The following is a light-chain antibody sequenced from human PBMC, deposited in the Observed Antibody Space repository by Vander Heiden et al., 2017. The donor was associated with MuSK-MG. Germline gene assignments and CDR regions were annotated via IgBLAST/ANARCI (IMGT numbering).Light chain of an antibody. J-gene: IGKJ1*01. CDR3: QQYDSYPRT. V-gene: IGKV1-8*01. CDR2: AAS. Sequence: AIRMTQSPSSLSASTGDRVTITCRASQGISSYLAWYQQKAGKAPKLLIYAASTLQSGVPSRFSGSGSGTDFTLTISCLQSEDFATYYCQQYDSYPRTFGQGTGVEIK. CDR1: QGISSY.